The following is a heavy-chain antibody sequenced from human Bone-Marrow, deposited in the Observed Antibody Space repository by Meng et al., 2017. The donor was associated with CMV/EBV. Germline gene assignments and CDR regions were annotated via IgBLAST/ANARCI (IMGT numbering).Heavy chain of an antibody. V-gene: IGHV1-69*10. CDR2: IIPILGIA. Sequence: SVKVSCKASGVTFDTHGITWARQAPGQGLEWMGGIIPILGIANYAQKFQGRVTITADKSTSTAYMELSSLRSEDTAVYYCARSLKGYYDSNRDAFDIWGQGTMVTVSS. CDR1: GVTFDTHG. CDR3: ARSLKGYYDSNRDAFDI. D-gene: IGHD3-22*01. J-gene: IGHJ3*02.